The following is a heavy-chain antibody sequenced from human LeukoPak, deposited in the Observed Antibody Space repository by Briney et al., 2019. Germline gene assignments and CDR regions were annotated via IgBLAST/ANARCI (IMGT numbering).Heavy chain of an antibody. J-gene: IGHJ6*03. Sequence: PSETLSLTYTVSGGSISSGAYYWSWIRQHPGKGLEWIGYIYYSGSTYYNPSLKSRVTISVDTSKNQFSLKLSSVTAADTAVYYCARDPSGGSSGYYYYMDVWGKGTTVTVSS. V-gene: IGHV4-31*03. CDR2: IYYSGST. CDR3: ARDPSGGSSGYYYYMDV. CDR1: GGSISSGAYY. D-gene: IGHD3-22*01.